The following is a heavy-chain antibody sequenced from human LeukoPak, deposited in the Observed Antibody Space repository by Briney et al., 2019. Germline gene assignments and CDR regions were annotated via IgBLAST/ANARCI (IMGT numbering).Heavy chain of an antibody. CDR1: GFTLSTYG. CDR2: LRSDGNNR. CDR3: GKDPYHLVLGDDSDC. J-gene: IGHJ4*02. Sequence: PGGSLRLSCAASGFTLSTYGMHWVRQAPGKGLEWMAFLRSDGNNRHYAASVKGRFTVSRDNSENTLYLQMNSLRLEDTAVYYCGKDPYHLVLGDDSDCWGQGTLVTVSS. V-gene: IGHV3-30*02. D-gene: IGHD3-10*01.